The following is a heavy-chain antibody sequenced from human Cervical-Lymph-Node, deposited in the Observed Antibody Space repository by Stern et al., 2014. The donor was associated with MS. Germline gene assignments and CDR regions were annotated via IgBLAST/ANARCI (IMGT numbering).Heavy chain of an antibody. D-gene: IGHD4-17*01. CDR1: GYTFTGYY. V-gene: IGHV1-2*04. CDR3: ARDYGDGNYGMDV. Sequence: VQLVESGAEVKKPGASVKVSCKASGYTFTGYYMHWVRQAPGQGLEWMGWINPNSGGTNYAQKFQGWVTMTRDTSISTAYMELSRLRSDDTAVYYCARDYGDGNYGMDVWGQGTTVTVSS. CDR2: INPNSGGT. J-gene: IGHJ6*02.